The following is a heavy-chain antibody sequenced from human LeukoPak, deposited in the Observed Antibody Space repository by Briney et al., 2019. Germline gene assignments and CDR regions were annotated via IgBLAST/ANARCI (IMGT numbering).Heavy chain of an antibody. D-gene: IGHD5-24*01. J-gene: IGHJ6*02. CDR1: GFTFDDYA. CDR3: AGERVEMATVSYYYGRDV. CDR2: ISGDVGSS. Sequence: GGSLRLSCAASGFTFDDYAMRWVRQAPGEGLEWVSLISGDVGSSYYPDSVKGRFTISRDNSKNSLYLQMNSLRTDDTAWYYCAGERVEMATVSYYYGRDVGGQRTTVTVS. V-gene: IGHV3-43*02.